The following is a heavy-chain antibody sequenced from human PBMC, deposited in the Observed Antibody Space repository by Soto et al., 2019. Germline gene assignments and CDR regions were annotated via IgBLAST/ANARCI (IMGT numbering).Heavy chain of an antibody. CDR3: ARDYGGNWFDP. D-gene: IGHD4-17*01. Sequence: GSLRLSCAASGFTFSSYAMHWVRQAPGKGLEWVAVISYDGSNKYYADSVKGRFTISRDNSKNTLYLQMNSLRAEDTAVYYCARDYGGNWFDPWGQGTLVTVSS. J-gene: IGHJ5*02. CDR1: GFTFSSYA. V-gene: IGHV3-30-3*01. CDR2: ISYDGSNK.